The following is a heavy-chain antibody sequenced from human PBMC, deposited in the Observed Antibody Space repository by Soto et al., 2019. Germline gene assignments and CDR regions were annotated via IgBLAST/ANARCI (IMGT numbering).Heavy chain of an antibody. J-gene: IGHJ6*02. CDR2: IWYDGSNK. CDR1: GFTFSSYG. CDR3: ARVPNDFWSGYYVYYYGMDV. Sequence: GGSLRLCCAASGFTFSSYGMHWVRQAPGKGLEWVAVIWYDGSNKYYADSVKGRFTISRDNSKNTLYLQMNSLRAEDTAVYYCARVPNDFWSGYYVYYYGMDVWGQGTTVTVSS. V-gene: IGHV3-33*01. D-gene: IGHD3-3*01.